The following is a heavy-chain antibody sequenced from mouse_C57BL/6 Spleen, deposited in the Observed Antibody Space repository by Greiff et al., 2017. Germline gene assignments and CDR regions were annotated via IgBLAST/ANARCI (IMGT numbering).Heavy chain of an antibody. CDR3: ARSGYYYAMDY. J-gene: IGHJ4*01. CDR1: GYTFTSYW. V-gene: IGHV1-72*01. CDR2: IDPNSGGT. D-gene: IGHD3-1*01. Sequence: QVQLQQPGAELVKPGASVKLSCKASGYTFTSYWMHWVKQRPGRGLEWIGWIDPNSGGTKYNEKFKSKATLTVDKPSSTAYMQLSSLTSEDSAVYYCARSGYYYAMDYWGQGTSVTVSS.